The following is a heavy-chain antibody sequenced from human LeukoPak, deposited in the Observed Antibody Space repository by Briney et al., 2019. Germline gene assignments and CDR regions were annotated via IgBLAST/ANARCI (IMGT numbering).Heavy chain of an antibody. Sequence: GASVKVSCKASGYTFTSYYMHWVRQAPGQGLEWMGIINPSGGSTSYAQKFQGRVTMTRDTSTSTVYMELSSLRSEDTAVYYCAREGPPNNDYYDSSIDHWGQGTLVTVSS. D-gene: IGHD3-22*01. CDR2: INPSGGST. V-gene: IGHV1-46*01. J-gene: IGHJ4*02. CDR1: GYTFTSYY. CDR3: AREGPPNNDYYDSSIDH.